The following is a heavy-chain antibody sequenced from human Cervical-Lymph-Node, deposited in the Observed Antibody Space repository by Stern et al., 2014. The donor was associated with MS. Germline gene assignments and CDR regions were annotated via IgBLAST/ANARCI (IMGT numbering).Heavy chain of an antibody. V-gene: IGHV5-51*01. Sequence: EVQLVESGAEVKKPGESLKISCKGSGYSFASYWIGWVRQMPGNGLEWMGIIYPGDPDTRYNTSFQGQVTIAADKSINTAYLQWRSLRASDTAMYYCTRLDNWNIGSWGQGTLLTVSS. D-gene: IGHD1/OR15-1a*01. CDR2: IYPGDPDT. J-gene: IGHJ5*02. CDR1: GYSFASYW. CDR3: TRLDNWNIGS.